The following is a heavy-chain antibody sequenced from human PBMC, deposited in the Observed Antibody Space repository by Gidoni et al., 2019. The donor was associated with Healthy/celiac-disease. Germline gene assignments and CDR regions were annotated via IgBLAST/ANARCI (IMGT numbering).Heavy chain of an antibody. D-gene: IGHD2-21*01. J-gene: IGHJ6*02. CDR1: GVNFRNYG. V-gene: IGHV3-30*18. CDR3: AKDLRPIVVVKYYYYGMDV. CDR2: ISYDGSNE. Sequence: QVQLVESGGGVVQPGGSLRLSCAASGVNFRNYGLHWVRQAPGKGLEWVAVISYDGSNEYYADSVKGRFTISRDNSKSTLNLQMDSLRPEDTAVYYCAKDLRPIVVVKYYYYGMDVWGQGTTVTVSS.